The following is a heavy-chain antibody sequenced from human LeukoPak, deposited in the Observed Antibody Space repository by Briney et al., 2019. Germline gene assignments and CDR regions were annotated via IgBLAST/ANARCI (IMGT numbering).Heavy chain of an antibody. D-gene: IGHD4-23*01. J-gene: IGHJ4*02. CDR3: AREVHGGPDY. CDR1: GGSISSSSYY. CDR2: ISSDGSNK. V-gene: IGHV3-30-3*01. Sequence: LSLTCTVSGGSISSSSYYWGWVRQAPGKGLEWVALISSDGSNKYYADSVKGRFTISRDDSKNTLYLQVNSLRAEDTAVYSCAREVHGGPDYWGQGTLVTVSS.